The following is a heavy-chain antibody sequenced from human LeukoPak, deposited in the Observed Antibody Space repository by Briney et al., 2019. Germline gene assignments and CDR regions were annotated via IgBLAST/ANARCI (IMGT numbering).Heavy chain of an antibody. J-gene: IGHJ4*02. CDR2: INPSGGST. V-gene: IGHV1-46*01. D-gene: IGHD1-26*01. Sequence: ASVKVSCKASGYSFTSYYIHWVRLAPGQGLEWMGVINPSGGSTRYAQKFQDRVTMTRDMSTSTVYMELSSLRSEDTAVYYCAREGVSGSYLGYWGQGTLVTVSS. CDR1: GYSFTSYY. CDR3: AREGVSGSYLGY.